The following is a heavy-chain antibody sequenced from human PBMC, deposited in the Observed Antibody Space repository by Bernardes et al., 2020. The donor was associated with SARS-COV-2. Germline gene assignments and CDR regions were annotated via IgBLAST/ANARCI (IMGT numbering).Heavy chain of an antibody. J-gene: IGHJ4*02. CDR3: AKDWVDEYAGIDY. CDR1: GFTFSSYA. CDR2: ISDSGGST. Sequence: GGSLRLSCAASGFTFSSYAMSWVRQAPGKGLEWVSTISDSGGSTYYADSVKGRFTISRDNSKNSLYLQMNTLRAEDTAVYYCAKDWVDEYAGIDYWGQGTLVTVSS. V-gene: IGHV3-23*01. D-gene: IGHD5-12*01.